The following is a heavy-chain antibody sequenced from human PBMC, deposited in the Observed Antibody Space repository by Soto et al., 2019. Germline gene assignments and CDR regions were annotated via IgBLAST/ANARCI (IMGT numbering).Heavy chain of an antibody. D-gene: IGHD4-17*01. CDR1: GFNFRCYA. Sequence: GGSLRLSCAASGFNFRCYAMIWVRQAPGKGLESVAGIYGSGGGISYGDSVKGRFIISRDNSNNMLYLRMDSLRADDTAVYRCAKDAVSGDGVWRAEYWGHGTLVTVSS. CDR3: AKDAVSGDGVWRAEY. V-gene: IGHV3-23*01. CDR2: IYGSGGGI. J-gene: IGHJ4*01.